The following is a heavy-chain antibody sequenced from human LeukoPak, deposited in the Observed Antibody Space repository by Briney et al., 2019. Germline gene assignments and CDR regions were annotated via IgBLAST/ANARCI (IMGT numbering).Heavy chain of an antibody. CDR2: ISSSGSTI. D-gene: IGHD4-17*01. CDR1: GFTFSDYY. J-gene: IGHJ4*02. CDR3: ARPPQPDGDPLDY. V-gene: IGHV3-11*04. Sequence: GGSLRLSCAASGFTFSDYYMSWIRQAPGKGLEWVSYISSSGSTIYYADSVKGRFTISRDNTKNSLYLQMNSLRAEDTAVYYCARPPQPDGDPLDYWGQGTLVTVSS.